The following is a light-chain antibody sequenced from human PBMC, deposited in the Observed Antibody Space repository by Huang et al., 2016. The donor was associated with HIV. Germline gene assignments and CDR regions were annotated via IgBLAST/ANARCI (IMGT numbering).Light chain of an antibody. CDR1: QARGTY. Sequence: IHLTQSPTSLSASVGDRVSSACRASQARGTYLKWFQQKPGRAPRLLISDVSSLHTGIPARFIGSGSGTEFTLTIRGLQFDDFATYFCQQSYSALITFGQGTRLEIK. V-gene: IGKV1-39*01. J-gene: IGKJ5*01. CDR3: QQSYSALIT. CDR2: DVS.